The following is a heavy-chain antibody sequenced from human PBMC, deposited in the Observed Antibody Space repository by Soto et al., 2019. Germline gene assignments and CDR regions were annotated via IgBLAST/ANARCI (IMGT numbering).Heavy chain of an antibody. Sequence: QVQLVQSGAEVKKPGASVKFSCKASGYTFTSYAMHWVRQAPGQRLEWMGWINAGNGNTKYSQKFQGRVTITRDTSASTAYMELSSLRSEDTAVYYCASYGSSTGTAGYWGQGTLVTVSS. CDR3: ASYGSSTGTAGY. CDR2: INAGNGNT. D-gene: IGHD6-6*01. J-gene: IGHJ4*02. CDR1: GYTFTSYA. V-gene: IGHV1-3*01.